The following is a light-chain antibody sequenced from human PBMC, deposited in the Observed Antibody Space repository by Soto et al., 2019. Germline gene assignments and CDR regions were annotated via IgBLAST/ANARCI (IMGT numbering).Light chain of an antibody. CDR2: DVS. CDR1: SSDVGAYNY. Sequence: QSALTQPASVSGSPGQSIAISCTGTSSDVGAYNYVSWYQQHPGKAPKLMIYDVSNRSSGVSNRFSGAKSGNTASLTISGLQAEDEADYYCCSHATNNTRVFGTGTKLTVL. V-gene: IGLV2-14*03. CDR3: CSHATNNTRV. J-gene: IGLJ1*01.